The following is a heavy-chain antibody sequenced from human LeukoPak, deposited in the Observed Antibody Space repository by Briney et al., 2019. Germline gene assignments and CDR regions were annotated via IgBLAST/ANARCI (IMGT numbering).Heavy chain of an antibody. CDR3: ARGLRDGYNTYYFDY. CDR1: GGSFSGYY. Sequence: SETLSLTCAVYGGSFSGYYWSWIRQPPGKGLEWIGEINHSGSTNYNPSLKSRVTISVDTSKNQFSLKLSSVTAADTAVYYCARGLRDGYNTYYFDYWGQGTLVTVSS. J-gene: IGHJ4*02. D-gene: IGHD5-24*01. V-gene: IGHV4-34*01. CDR2: INHSGST.